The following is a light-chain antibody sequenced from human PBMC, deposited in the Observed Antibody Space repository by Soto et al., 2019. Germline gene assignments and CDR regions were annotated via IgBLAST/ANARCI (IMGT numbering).Light chain of an antibody. CDR1: QSVSRY. CDR2: DSS. Sequence: EIVLTQSPATLSLSPGERATLSCRASQSVSRYLAWYQQKPGQAPRLLIYDSSDRATGIPARFSGGGFGTDFTLTISSLEPEDSAVYYCQQRSDWPPWTFGQGTKVEIK. CDR3: QQRSDWPPWT. J-gene: IGKJ1*01. V-gene: IGKV3-11*01.